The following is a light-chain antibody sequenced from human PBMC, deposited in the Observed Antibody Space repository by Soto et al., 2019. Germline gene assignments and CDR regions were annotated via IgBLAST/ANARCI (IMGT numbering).Light chain of an antibody. J-gene: IGKJ5*01. CDR1: QSVSSD. CDR3: QQSYSTPPSIT. CDR2: GAS. Sequence: EIVMTQSPATLSVSPGERATLSCRASQSVSSDLAWYQQKPGQAPRLLIYGASTRATGIPARFSGSGSGTEFTLTISSLQSEDFATYYCQQSYSTPPSITFGQGTRLEIK. V-gene: IGKV3-15*01.